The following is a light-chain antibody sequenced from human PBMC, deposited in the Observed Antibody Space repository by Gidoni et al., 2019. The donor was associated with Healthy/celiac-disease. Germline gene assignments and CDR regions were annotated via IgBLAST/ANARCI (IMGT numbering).Light chain of an antibody. CDR2: DAS. V-gene: IGKV3-11*01. CDR3: QQPTET. Sequence: EIVLTQSPATLSLSPGERATLSCRASQSVSSYLAWYQQKPGQAPRLLIYDASNRATGIPARFSGSGSGTDFTLTISSLEPEDFAVYYCQQPTETFGQGTKVEIK. J-gene: IGKJ1*01. CDR1: QSVSSY.